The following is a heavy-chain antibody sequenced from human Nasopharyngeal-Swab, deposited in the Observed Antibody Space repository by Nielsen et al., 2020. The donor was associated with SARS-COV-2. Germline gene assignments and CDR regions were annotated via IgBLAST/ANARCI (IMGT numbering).Heavy chain of an antibody. J-gene: IGHJ6*02. Sequence: SETLSLTCAVYGGAFGGFYWSWIRQSPGEGLEWIGEINPSGGTDYNPSLKSRVSMSVDTSKNQVFLNLKAVTAADMGLYYCARGRRERAPRYYYYGMDVWGQGTTVSVS. CDR3: ARGRRERAPRYYYYGMDV. CDR1: GGAFGGFY. V-gene: IGHV4-34*01. CDR2: INPSGGT. D-gene: IGHD1-1*01.